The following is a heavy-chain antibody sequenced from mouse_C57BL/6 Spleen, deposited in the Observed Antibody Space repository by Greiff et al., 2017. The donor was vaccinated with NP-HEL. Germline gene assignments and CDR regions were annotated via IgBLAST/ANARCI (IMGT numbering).Heavy chain of an antibody. D-gene: IGHD2-3*01. Sequence: EVKLMESGGGLVQPGGSLKLSCAASGFTFSDYGMAWVRQAPRKGPEWVAFISNLAYSIYYADTVTGRFTISRENAKNTLYLEMSSLRSEDTAMYYCARRDDQGYFDYWGQGTTLTVSS. CDR2: ISNLAYSI. J-gene: IGHJ2*01. CDR1: GFTFSDYG. V-gene: IGHV5-15*01. CDR3: ARRDDQGYFDY.